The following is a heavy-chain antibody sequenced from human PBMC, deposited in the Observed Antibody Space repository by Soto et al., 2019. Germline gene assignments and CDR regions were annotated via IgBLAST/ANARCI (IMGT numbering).Heavy chain of an antibody. Sequence: KSSETLSLTCTVSGGSISSYYWSWIRQPPGKGLEWIGYIYYSGSTNYNPSLKSRVTISVDMSKNQFSLELSSVTAADTAVYYCARATRSGYYPYYFDYWGQGTLVTVSS. CDR1: GGSISSYY. V-gene: IGHV4-59*01. CDR3: ARATRSGYYPYYFDY. CDR2: IYYSGST. D-gene: IGHD3-22*01. J-gene: IGHJ4*02.